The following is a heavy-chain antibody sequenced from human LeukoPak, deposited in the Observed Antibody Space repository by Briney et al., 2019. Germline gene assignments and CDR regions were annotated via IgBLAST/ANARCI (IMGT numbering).Heavy chain of an antibody. V-gene: IGHV3-33*01. Sequence: PGGSLRLSCVASGFPFSSYGMHWVRQAPGKGLEWVAVGYDDGNNKYYADSVKGRFTISKDNSKNTLYVQMDSLRVDDTAVYYCATGGGFYYSHWGQGTLVIVSS. J-gene: IGHJ4*02. CDR1: GFPFSSYG. D-gene: IGHD3-22*01. CDR3: ATGGGFYYSH. CDR2: GYDDGNNK.